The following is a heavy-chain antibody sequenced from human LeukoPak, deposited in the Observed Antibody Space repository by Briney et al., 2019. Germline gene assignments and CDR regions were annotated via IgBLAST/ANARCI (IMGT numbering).Heavy chain of an antibody. J-gene: IGHJ4*02. Sequence: SGGSLRLSCTASGFTFGDYAMSWVRQAPGKGLEWVGFIRSKAYSGTTEYAASVKGRFTIPRDDSKSIAYLQMNSLKTEDTAVYYCTRAYCGGDCYGGGIDYWGQGTLVTVSS. CDR1: GFTFGDYA. V-gene: IGHV3-49*04. D-gene: IGHD2-21*02. CDR2: IRSKAYSGTT. CDR3: TRAYCGGDCYGGGIDY.